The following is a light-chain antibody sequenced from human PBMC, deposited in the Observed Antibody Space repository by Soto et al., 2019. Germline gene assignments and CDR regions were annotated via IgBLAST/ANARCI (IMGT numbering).Light chain of an antibody. Sequence: QSVLTQPASVSGSPGQSVTISCTGTSSDVGGYNCVSWYQQHPGKAPKLMIYDVSNRPSGVSNRFSGSKSGNTASLTISGPQAEDEADYYCSSYTSGSTLYVFGSGTKATVL. J-gene: IGLJ1*01. CDR2: DVS. CDR3: SSYTSGSTLYV. CDR1: SSDVGGYNC. V-gene: IGLV2-14*01.